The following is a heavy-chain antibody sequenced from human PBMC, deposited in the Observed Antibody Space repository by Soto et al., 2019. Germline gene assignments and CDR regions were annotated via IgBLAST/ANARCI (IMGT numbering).Heavy chain of an antibody. CDR2: ISDSGGST. J-gene: IGHJ4*01. CDR1: GFTFSSYA. Sequence: EVQLLESGGGLVQPGGSLRLSCAASGFTFSSYAMSWVRQAPGKGLEWVSGISDSGGSTYYADSVKGRFTISRDNSKDTLYLQINSLRAEDTAVYYCANGCGGTCYSRIHYWGHGTLVTVSS. D-gene: IGHD2-15*01. V-gene: IGHV3-23*01. CDR3: ANGCGGTCYSRIHY.